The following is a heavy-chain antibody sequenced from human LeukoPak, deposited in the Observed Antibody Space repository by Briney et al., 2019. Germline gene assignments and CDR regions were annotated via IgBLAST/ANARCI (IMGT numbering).Heavy chain of an antibody. Sequence: SESLSLTCAVYGGSFSSYYWSWIRQPPGKVLEWIGEINHSGSTNYEPSVKGRVTISVDTSKSTVSLKLSSVRAADTAVYYCARIPMVRRNIDYWGQGTLVTVSS. D-gene: IGHD3-10*01. CDR2: INHSGST. CDR3: ARIPMVRRNIDY. V-gene: IGHV4-34*01. CDR1: GGSFSSYY. J-gene: IGHJ4*02.